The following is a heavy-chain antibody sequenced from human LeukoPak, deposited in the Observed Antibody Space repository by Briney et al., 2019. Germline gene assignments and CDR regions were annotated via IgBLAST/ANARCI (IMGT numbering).Heavy chain of an antibody. J-gene: IGHJ6*03. Sequence: SVKVSCKASGYTFTSYGISWVRQAPGQGLEWMGWISAYNGKTNYAQKLQGRVTMTTDTSKSTAYMEVRSLRAEDTDGYYCAIDAPLAYCGGDCYIFSNYYYYMDVWGKGTTVTVSS. V-gene: IGHV1-18*01. CDR3: AIDAPLAYCGGDCYIFSNYYYYMDV. CDR1: GYTFTSYG. D-gene: IGHD2-21*02. CDR2: ISAYNGKT.